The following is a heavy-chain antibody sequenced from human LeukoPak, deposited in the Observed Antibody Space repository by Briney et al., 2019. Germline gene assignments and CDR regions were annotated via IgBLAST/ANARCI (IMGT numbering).Heavy chain of an antibody. CDR2: IKSKTDGGTT. CDR3: TTDLRCGGDCYRDY. J-gene: IGHJ4*02. Sequence: GGSLRLSCAASGFAFSSYSMNWVRQAPGKGLEWVGRIKSKTDGGTTDYAAPVKGRFTISRDDSKNTLYLQMNSLKTEDTAVYYCTTDLRCGGDCYRDYWGQGTLVTVSS. CDR1: GFAFSSYS. V-gene: IGHV3-15*01. D-gene: IGHD2-21*02.